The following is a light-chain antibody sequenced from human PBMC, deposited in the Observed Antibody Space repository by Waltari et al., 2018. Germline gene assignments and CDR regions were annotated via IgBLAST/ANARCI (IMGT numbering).Light chain of an antibody. CDR1: SGPVTSRDN. V-gene: IGLV7-46*01. J-gene: IGLJ2*01. Sequence: GGTVTLTCGSSSGPVTSRDNDYWLQQRPGQAPRTLIYDSFMKHSWTPARFSGSLLGGKAALTLSGAQAEDEADYYCWLAYSGGVVVYGGGTKLAVL. CDR2: DSF. CDR3: WLAYSGGVVV.